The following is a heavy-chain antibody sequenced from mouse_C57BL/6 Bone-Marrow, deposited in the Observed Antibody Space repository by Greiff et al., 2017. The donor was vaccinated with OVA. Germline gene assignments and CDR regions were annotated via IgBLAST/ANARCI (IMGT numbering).Heavy chain of an antibody. CDR3: SRGPITTVVATRYFDV. J-gene: IGHJ1*03. CDR2: IHPNSGST. V-gene: IGHV1-64*01. D-gene: IGHD1-1*01. Sequence: QVQLQQPGAELVKPGASVKLSCKASGYTFTSYWMHWVKQRPGQGLEWIGMIHPNSGSTNYNEKFKSKATLTVDKSSSTAYMQLSSLTSEDSAVYYCSRGPITTVVATRYFDVWGTGTTVTVSS. CDR1: GYTFTSYW.